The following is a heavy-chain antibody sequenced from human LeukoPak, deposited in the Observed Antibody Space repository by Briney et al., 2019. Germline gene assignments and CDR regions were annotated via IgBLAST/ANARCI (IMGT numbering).Heavy chain of an antibody. Sequence: PGGSLRLSCAASGFTFSSYAMHWVRQAPGKGLEWVAVISYDGSNKYYADSVKGRFTISRDNSKNTLYLQMNSLRAEDTAVYYCAKPYSSSSEDDYWGQGTLVTVSS. V-gene: IGHV3-30*18. CDR1: GFTFSSYA. J-gene: IGHJ4*02. D-gene: IGHD6-6*01. CDR3: AKPYSSSSEDDY. CDR2: ISYDGSNK.